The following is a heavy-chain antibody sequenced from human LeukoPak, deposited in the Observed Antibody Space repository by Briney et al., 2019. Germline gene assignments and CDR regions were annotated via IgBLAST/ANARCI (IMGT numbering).Heavy chain of an antibody. J-gene: IGHJ4*02. CDR3: AREGLFYYDSSGYPDY. Sequence: GGSLRLSCAASGFTFSSYSMNWVRQAPGKGLEWVSSISSSSSYIYYADSVKGRFTISRHNAKNSLYLQMNSLRAEDTAVYYCAREGLFYYDSSGYPDYWGQGTLVTVSS. D-gene: IGHD3-22*01. CDR2: ISSSSSYI. CDR1: GFTFSSYS. V-gene: IGHV3-21*01.